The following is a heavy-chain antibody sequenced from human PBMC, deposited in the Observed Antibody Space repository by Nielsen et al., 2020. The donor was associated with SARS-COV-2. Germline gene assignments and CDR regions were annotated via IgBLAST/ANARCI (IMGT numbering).Heavy chain of an antibody. CDR3: ARVGSSSWYFDY. J-gene: IGHJ4*02. CDR1: GFTFSSYW. D-gene: IGHD6-13*01. Sequence: GESLKISCAASGFTFSSYWMSWVRQAPGKGLEWVANIKQDGSEKYYVESVKGRFTISRDNAKNSLYLQMNSLRAEDTAVYYCARVGSSSWYFDYWGQGTLVTVSS. CDR2: IKQDGSEK. V-gene: IGHV3-7*01.